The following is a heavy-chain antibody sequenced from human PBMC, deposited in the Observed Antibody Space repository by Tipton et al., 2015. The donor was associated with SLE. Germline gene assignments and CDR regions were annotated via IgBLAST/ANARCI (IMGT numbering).Heavy chain of an antibody. Sequence: TLSLTCTIYRGSFSGYHWNWIRQTPEKGLEWIGEINYSGSTNYNPSLKGRVTISIGTSKNQLSLKLTSVTAADTAVYYCARGVAYYYDSGAFDVWGQGTMITVSS. CDR1: RGSFSGYH. CDR3: ARGVAYYYDSGAFDV. CDR2: INYSGST. D-gene: IGHD3-22*01. V-gene: IGHV4-34*01. J-gene: IGHJ3*01.